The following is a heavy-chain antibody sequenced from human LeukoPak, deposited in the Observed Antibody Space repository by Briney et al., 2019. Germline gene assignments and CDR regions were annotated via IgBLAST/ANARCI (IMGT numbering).Heavy chain of an antibody. Sequence: PSETLSLTCTVSGDSISSGDHYWSWIRQPPGKGLEWIGYIHYSGSTYYNPSLKSRLIMSVDMSKNQFSLSLNSLTAADSAVYYCARAAADKNSWSSFDYWGQGTLVTVSS. CDR3: ARAAADKNSWSSFDY. CDR1: GDSISSGDHY. CDR2: IHYSGST. D-gene: IGHD2/OR15-2a*01. V-gene: IGHV4-30-4*01. J-gene: IGHJ4*02.